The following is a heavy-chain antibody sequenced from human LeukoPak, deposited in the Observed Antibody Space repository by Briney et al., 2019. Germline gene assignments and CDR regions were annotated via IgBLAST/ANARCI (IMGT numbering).Heavy chain of an antibody. J-gene: IGHJ6*02. CDR2: IYSGGST. CDR3: ARPTDGDSTRYGMDV. V-gene: IGHV3-53*01. Sequence: GGSLRLSCAASGFVVGGNYMSWVRQAPGKGLEWVSVIYSGGSTYYADSVKGRFSTSRDSSTSTLFLQMDSLRVEDTAVYYCARPTDGDSTRYGMDVWGQGTTVIVSS. CDR1: GFVVGGNY. D-gene: IGHD2-21*02.